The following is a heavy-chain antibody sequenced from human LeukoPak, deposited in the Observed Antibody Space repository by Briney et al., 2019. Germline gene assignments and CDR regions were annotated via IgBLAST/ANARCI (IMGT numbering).Heavy chain of an antibody. D-gene: IGHD3-9*01. CDR3: AKGRWGLTINNFDI. J-gene: IGHJ3*02. Sequence: GGSLRLSCAASGFSVTTYAMGWVRQAPGKGLEWVSVISDRGDSTHYADSVKGRFTISRDSPKNTLYLQMNSLRGEDTAVYYCAKGRWGLTINNFDIWGQGTMVTVSS. V-gene: IGHV3-23*01. CDR1: GFSVTTYA. CDR2: ISDRGDST.